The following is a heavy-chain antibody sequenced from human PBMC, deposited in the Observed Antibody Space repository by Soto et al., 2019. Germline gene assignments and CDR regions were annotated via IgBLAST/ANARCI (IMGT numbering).Heavy chain of an antibody. Sequence: ASVKVSCKASGYTFTSYVITWVRQAPGRGLEWMGWISPYSADTNYAQKFQGRLTITADTSTGKAYMELTTLTPDDTAVYFCARDLGTEYSDPWGQGTLVTVSS. CDR3: ARDLGTEYSDP. V-gene: IGHV1-18*01. J-gene: IGHJ5*02. CDR1: GYTFTSYV. CDR2: ISPYSADT. D-gene: IGHD5-12*01.